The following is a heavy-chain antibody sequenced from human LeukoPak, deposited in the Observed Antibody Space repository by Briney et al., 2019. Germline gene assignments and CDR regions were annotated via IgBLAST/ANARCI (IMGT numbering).Heavy chain of an antibody. Sequence: GESLQIPCQTSGFTFTDYWIGRVRQLPGKGLEWMGIIYPGDSDTKYSPSFRSQVTMSADKSTNTAYLQWGSLKASDTAMYFCARGDASMATGFNYWGQGTLVTVSS. J-gene: IGHJ4*01. CDR3: ARGDASMATGFNY. CDR2: IYPGDSDT. CDR1: GFTFTDYW. D-gene: IGHD6-6*01. V-gene: IGHV5-51*01.